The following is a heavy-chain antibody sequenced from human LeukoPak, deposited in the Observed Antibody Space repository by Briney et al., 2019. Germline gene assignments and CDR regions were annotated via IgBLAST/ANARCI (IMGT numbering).Heavy chain of an antibody. D-gene: IGHD2-2*01. CDR2: ISSDSGYT. J-gene: IGHJ4*02. CDR1: GFTFSNYA. V-gene: IGHV3-23*01. Sequence: GGSLRLSCAASGFTFSNYAMSWVRQPPGKGLEWLAVISSDSGYTFYADSVKGRFTISRDNSKNTLYLQMNSLRVEDTAVYYCAHGGYCSSTSCRLIDYWGQGTLVTVSS. CDR3: AHGGYCSSTSCRLIDY.